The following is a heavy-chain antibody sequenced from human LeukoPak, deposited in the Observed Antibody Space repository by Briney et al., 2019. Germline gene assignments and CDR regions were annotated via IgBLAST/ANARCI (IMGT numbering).Heavy chain of an antibody. CDR3: ARNRVLRYFDWLPDNYYYYGMDV. D-gene: IGHD3-9*01. Sequence: ASVKVSCKASGYTFTGYYMHWVRQAPGQGLEWMGWINPNSGGTNYAQTFQGRVTMTRDTSISTAYMELSRLRSDDTAVYYCARNRVLRYFDWLPDNYYYYGMDVWGQGTTVTVSS. V-gene: IGHV1-2*02. CDR2: INPNSGGT. CDR1: GYTFTGYY. J-gene: IGHJ6*02.